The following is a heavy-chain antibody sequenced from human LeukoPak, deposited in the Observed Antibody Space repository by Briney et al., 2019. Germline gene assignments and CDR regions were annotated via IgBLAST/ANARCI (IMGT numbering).Heavy chain of an antibody. CDR1: GGSISSGGYY. V-gene: IGHV4-30-2*01. CDR2: ICHSGST. D-gene: IGHD4-17*01. Sequence: SETLSLTCAVSGGSISSGGYYWSWIRQPPGKGLEWIGYICHSGSTYYNPSLKSRVTISVDRSNNQFSLKLTSVTAADTAVYYCARAFPFDDYGDPDAFDIWGQGTMVTVSS. CDR3: ARAFPFDDYGDPDAFDI. J-gene: IGHJ3*02.